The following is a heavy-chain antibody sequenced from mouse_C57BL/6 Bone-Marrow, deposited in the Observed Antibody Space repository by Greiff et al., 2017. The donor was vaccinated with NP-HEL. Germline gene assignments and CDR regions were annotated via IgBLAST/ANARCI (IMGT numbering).Heavy chain of an antibody. J-gene: IGHJ4*01. CDR1: GYTFTSYW. CDR3: SRDGCYYAMDY. V-gene: IGHV1-55*01. CDR2: INPGSGST. Sequence: VQLQQPGAELVKPGASVKMSCKASGYTFTSYWITWVKQRPGQGLEWIGDINPGSGSTNYHEKFKSKATLTVDTSSSQAYMQSISLTSEYSAVYDVSRDGCYYAMDYWGQGTSVTVSS.